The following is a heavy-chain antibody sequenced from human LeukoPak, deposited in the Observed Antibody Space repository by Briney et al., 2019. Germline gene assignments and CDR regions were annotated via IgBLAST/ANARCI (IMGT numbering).Heavy chain of an antibody. CDR3: AREYSSSSGRRAFDF. CDR1: GGSISSYY. D-gene: IGHD6-6*01. V-gene: IGHV4-59*08. Sequence: SETLSLTCTVSGGSISSYYWNWIRQPPGKGLEWIGYIYYSGSTNYNPSIKSRVTTLVDTSKNQFSLRLSSVTAADTAVYYCAREYSSSSGRRAFDFWGQGTMVTVSS. J-gene: IGHJ3*01. CDR2: IYYSGST.